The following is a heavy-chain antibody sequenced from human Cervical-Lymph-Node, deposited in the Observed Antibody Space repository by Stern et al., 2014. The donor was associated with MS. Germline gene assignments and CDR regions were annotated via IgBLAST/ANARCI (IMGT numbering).Heavy chain of an antibody. CDR3: ARGGELGEFDF. D-gene: IGHD7-27*01. V-gene: IGHV1-8*02. CDR2: MNPNSGNK. J-gene: IGHJ4*02. Sequence: QVQLGQSGAEVKKPGASVKVSCKASGYTFTSYDINWVRQAPGQGLEWMGWMNPNSGNKGYAQKLQGRVTMTWNTPTTTAYMELSSLSSEDTAVYFCARGGELGEFDFWGQGTLVTVSS. CDR1: GYTFTSYD.